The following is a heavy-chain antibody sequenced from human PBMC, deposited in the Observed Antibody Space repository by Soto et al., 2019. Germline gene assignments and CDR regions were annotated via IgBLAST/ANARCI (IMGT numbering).Heavy chain of an antibody. CDR3: PRDQRKNVGVVPAAYYYYYMDV. D-gene: IGHD2-2*01. CDR2: ISGYNGNT. Sequence: QVQLVQSGAEVKPPGASVKVSCKASGYMFPSYGITWVRQAPGQGLEWMGWISGYNGNTNYAQTFQGRATLTTEKSTTPAYLERRSLTSDDAAVYYCPRDQRKNVGVVPAAYYYYYMDVWGKGTTVTVSS. CDR1: GYMFPSYG. V-gene: IGHV1-18*01. J-gene: IGHJ6*03.